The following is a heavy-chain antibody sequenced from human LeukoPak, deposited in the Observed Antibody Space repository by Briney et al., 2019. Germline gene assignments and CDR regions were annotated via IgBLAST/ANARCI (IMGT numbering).Heavy chain of an antibody. D-gene: IGHD1-26*01. CDR3: AREAARGGPPPKWDTDY. CDR1: GYTFTGYY. Sequence: ASVKVSCKASGYTFTGYYMHWVRQAPGQGLEWMGWINPNSGGTNYAQKFQGRVTMTRDTSISTAYMELGRLRSDDTAVYYCAREAARGGPPPKWDTDYWGQGTLVTVSS. V-gene: IGHV1-2*02. CDR2: INPNSGGT. J-gene: IGHJ4*02.